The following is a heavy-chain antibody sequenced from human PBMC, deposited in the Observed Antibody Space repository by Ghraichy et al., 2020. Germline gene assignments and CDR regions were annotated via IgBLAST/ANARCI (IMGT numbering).Heavy chain of an antibody. CDR1: GFTFSSYA. CDR2: ISGSGGST. D-gene: IGHD1-26*01. CDR3: AKVTQKNSGSYYVPYFDY. J-gene: IGHJ4*02. V-gene: IGHV3-23*01. Sequence: GSLRLSCAASGFTFSSYAMSWVRQAPGKGLEWVSAISGSGGSTYYADSVKGRFTISRDNSKNTLYLQMNSLRAEDTAVYNCAKVTQKNSGSYYVPYFDYWGQGTLVTVSS.